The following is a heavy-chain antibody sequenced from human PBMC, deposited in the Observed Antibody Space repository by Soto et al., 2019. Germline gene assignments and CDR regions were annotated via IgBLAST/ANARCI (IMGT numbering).Heavy chain of an antibody. D-gene: IGHD6-6*01. V-gene: IGHV3-74*01. J-gene: IGHJ6*02. CDR3: AAARADVPYYYYYGMDV. CDR2: INSDGSST. CDR1: GFTFSSYW. Sequence: PGGSLRLSCAASGFTFSSYWMHWVRQAPGKGLVWVSRINSDGSSTSYADSVKGRFTISRDNAKNTLYLQMNSLRAEDTAVYYCAAARADVPYYYYYGMDVWGQGTTVTVSS.